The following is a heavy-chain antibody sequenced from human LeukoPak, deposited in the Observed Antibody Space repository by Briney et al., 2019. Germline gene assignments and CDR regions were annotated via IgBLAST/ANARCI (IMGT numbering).Heavy chain of an antibody. Sequence: GGSLRLSCAASGFTFSIYTMNWVRQAAGKGREWVSSISSSSSYISYTDSGKGRFTISRDNAKNSLSLQMNSLRAEDTAVYYCAREGIVLMVYHFDYWGQGTLVTVSS. CDR3: AREGIVLMVYHFDY. CDR2: ISSSSSYI. D-gene: IGHD2-8*01. V-gene: IGHV3-21*01. J-gene: IGHJ4*02. CDR1: GFTFSIYT.